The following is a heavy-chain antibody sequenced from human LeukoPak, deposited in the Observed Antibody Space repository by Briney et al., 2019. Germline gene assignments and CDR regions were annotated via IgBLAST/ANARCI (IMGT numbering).Heavy chain of an antibody. CDR2: IYYSGST. D-gene: IGHD4-23*01. Sequence: SETLSLTRTVSGGSISSSSYYWGWIRQPPGKGLEWIGSIYYSGSTYYKPSLKSRVTISVDTSKNQFSLKLSSVTAADTAVYYCARHRDDYGGPLGYWGQGTLVTVSS. V-gene: IGHV4-39*01. CDR3: ARHRDDYGGPLGY. CDR1: GGSISSSSYY. J-gene: IGHJ4*02.